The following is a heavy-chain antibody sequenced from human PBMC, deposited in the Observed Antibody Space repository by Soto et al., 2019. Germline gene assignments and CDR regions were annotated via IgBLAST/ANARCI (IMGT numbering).Heavy chain of an antibody. CDR2: IYYSGST. D-gene: IGHD5-12*01. CDR3: ARCPGGYDWFRYYMDV. CDR1: GGSISSSSYY. Sequence: SETLSLTCTVSGGSISSSSYYWGWIRQPPGKGLEWIGSIYYSGSTYYNPSLKSRVTISVDTSKNQFSLKLSSVTAADTAVYYCARCPGGYDWFRYYMDVWGKGTTVTVSS. V-gene: IGHV4-39*01. J-gene: IGHJ6*03.